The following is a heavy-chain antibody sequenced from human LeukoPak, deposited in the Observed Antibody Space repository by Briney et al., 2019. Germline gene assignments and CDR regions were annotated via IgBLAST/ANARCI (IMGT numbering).Heavy chain of an antibody. D-gene: IGHD3-3*01. V-gene: IGHV3-23*01. CDR1: GFTFSSYA. CDR3: AKASIFGDTKYFQH. CDR2: VSSSGGST. J-gene: IGHJ1*01. Sequence: PGRSLRLSCAASGFTFSSYAMSWVRQAPGKGLEWVSGVSSSGGSTYYTDSVKGRFTISRDNSKNTLYLQMNSLRAEDTAVYYCAKASIFGDTKYFQHWGQGTLVTVSS.